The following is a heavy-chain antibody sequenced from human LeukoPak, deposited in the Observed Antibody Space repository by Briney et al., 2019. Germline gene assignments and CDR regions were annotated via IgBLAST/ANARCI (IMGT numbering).Heavy chain of an antibody. J-gene: IGHJ4*02. Sequence: GASVKVSCKASGGTFSSYAISWVRQAPGQGLEWMGGIIPIFGTANYAQKFQGRVTITTDESTSTACMELSSLRSEDTAVYYCARTSITMVRGGRLDYWGQGTLVTVSS. D-gene: IGHD3-10*01. CDR3: ARTSITMVRGGRLDY. CDR2: IIPIFGTA. CDR1: GGTFSSYA. V-gene: IGHV1-69*05.